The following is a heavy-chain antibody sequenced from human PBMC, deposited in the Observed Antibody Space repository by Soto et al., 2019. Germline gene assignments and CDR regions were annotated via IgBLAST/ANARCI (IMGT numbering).Heavy chain of an antibody. Sequence: QVQLVESGGGLVKPGGSLRLSCAASGFTFSAYYMRWIRQAPGKGLEWVSFISSSGRTIYDADSVKGQFTISRDNAKTSLYLQMNSLSVEDTAVYYCAGGGEQQHGMDVWGQGTTVTVAS. D-gene: IGHD6-13*01. CDR3: AGGGEQQHGMDV. V-gene: IGHV3-11*01. J-gene: IGHJ6*02. CDR1: GFTFSAYY. CDR2: ISSSGRTI.